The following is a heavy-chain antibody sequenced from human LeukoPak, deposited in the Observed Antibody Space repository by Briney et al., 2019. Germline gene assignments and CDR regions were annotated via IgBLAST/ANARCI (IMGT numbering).Heavy chain of an antibody. V-gene: IGHV1-3*02. CDR3: ARGAGEGSWLIDY. CDR1: GYTFTSNA. CDR2: SNGANGNT. Sequence: GASVKVSRKTSGYTFTSNAIHWVRQAPGQRLEWMGCSNGANGNTEYSHEFQGRVTITRDTSARTAYMELSSLRSEDTAVYYCARGAGEGSWLIDYWGQGTLVIVSS. J-gene: IGHJ4*02. D-gene: IGHD3-16*01.